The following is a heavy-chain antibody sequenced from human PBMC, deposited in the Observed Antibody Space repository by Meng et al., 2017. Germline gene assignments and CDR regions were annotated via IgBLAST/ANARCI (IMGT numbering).Heavy chain of an antibody. J-gene: IGHJ5*02. Sequence: QVQRVQSGVEVKKPGASVKVSCKASGYTFTSYDINWVRQATGQGLEWMGWMNPNSGNTGYAQKFQGRVTIPRNTSISTAYMELSSLRSEDTAVYYCARGYYGSGLFDPWGQGTLVTVSS. V-gene: IGHV1-8*03. CDR2: MNPNSGNT. CDR1: GYTFTSYD. D-gene: IGHD3-10*01. CDR3: ARGYYGSGLFDP.